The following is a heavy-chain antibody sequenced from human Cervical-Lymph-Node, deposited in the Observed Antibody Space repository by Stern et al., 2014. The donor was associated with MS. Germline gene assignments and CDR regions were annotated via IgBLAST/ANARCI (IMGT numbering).Heavy chain of an antibody. CDR2: MHPNSGNT. CDR3: ARESCSGDDCYGAFDI. V-gene: IGHV1-8*01. D-gene: IGHD2-15*01. Sequence: QLVESVAEVQKPVASVNVFCKAFGYTFTTYDINWVRQATGQGLEWMGRMHPNSGNTGYVQRFEARGTTTRKTSISTDYMELSSLRSEDTAVYYCARESCSGDDCYGAFDIWGQGTVVTVSS. J-gene: IGHJ3*02. CDR1: GYTFTTYD.